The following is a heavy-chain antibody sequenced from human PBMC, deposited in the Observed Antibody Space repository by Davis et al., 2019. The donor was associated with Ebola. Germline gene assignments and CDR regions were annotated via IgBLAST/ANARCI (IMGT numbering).Heavy chain of an antibody. J-gene: IGHJ6*02. CDR3: ARGVRYYYGSGRPYYYYGMDV. Sequence: MPSETLSLTCAVYGETFIDYYWTWIRQTPGRGLEWIGEVDHSGNTNYNPSFKSRVIVSVDTSKNQFSLKLSSVTAADTAVYYCARGVRYYYGSGRPYYYYGMDVWGQGTTVTVSS. D-gene: IGHD3-10*01. CDR1: GETFIDYY. CDR2: VDHSGNT. V-gene: IGHV4-34*01.